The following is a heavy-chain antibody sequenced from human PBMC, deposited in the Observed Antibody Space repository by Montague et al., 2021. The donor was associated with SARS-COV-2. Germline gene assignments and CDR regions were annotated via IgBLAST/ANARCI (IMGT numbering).Heavy chain of an antibody. CDR2: TYYRSKWYN. V-gene: IGHV6-1*01. D-gene: IGHD2-2*01. Sequence: CAISGDSVSSNIATRNWIRQSPSRGLEWLGRTYYRSKWYNDYAESVKSRITVDPDTSKHQFSLHLNSVTPEDTAVYYCARIPVGSKYYFDFWGQGTLVTVSS. J-gene: IGHJ4*02. CDR1: GDSVSSNIAT. CDR3: ARIPVGSKYYFDF.